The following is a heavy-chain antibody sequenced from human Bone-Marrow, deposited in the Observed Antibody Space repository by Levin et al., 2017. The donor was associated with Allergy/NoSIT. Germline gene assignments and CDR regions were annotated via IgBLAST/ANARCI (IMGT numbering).Heavy chain of an antibody. CDR3: AKDGHSGRQNSFYNMDV. CDR2: TSYDGGNK. V-gene: IGHV3-30*18. J-gene: IGHJ6*02. D-gene: IGHD2-15*01. CDR1: GVTFGSYA. Sequence: GESLKISCAASGVTFGSYAMHWVRQAPGKGLEWVAVTSYDGGNKYYADSVKGRFTISRDNSKNTLYLQMNSLRAEDTAVYYCAKDGHSGRQNSFYNMDVWGQGTTVTVSS.